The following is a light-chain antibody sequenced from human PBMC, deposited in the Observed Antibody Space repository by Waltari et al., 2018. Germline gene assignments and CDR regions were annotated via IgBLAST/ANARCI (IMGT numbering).Light chain of an antibody. V-gene: IGLV2-14*01. CDR1: SSDDGGSNY. CDR3: SSYTSSSTWV. Sequence: QPALPQPAPVSGSPGQSITTSCPGTSSDDGGSNYVSWYQQHPGKAPKLMIYDVSKRPSGVSNRFSGSKSGNTASLTISGLQAEDEADYYCSSYTSSSTWVFGGGTKLTVL. CDR2: DVS. J-gene: IGLJ3*02.